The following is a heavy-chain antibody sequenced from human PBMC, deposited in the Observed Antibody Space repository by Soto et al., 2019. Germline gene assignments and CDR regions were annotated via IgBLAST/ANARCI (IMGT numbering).Heavy chain of an antibody. V-gene: IGHV3-74*02. Sequence: EVQLVESGGGLVQPRGSLRLSCAASGFTFSNYWMYWVRQAPGKGLEWVSRINSDGSVASYADSVKGRLTISRDNVKNTLYLQMDSLRAEDTAVYYCARGDCVGGSCYSLAGSFYYYMDAWGKGTTVTVFS. CDR1: GFTFSNYW. CDR3: ARGDCVGGSCYSLAGSFYYYMDA. CDR2: INSDGSVA. J-gene: IGHJ6*03. D-gene: IGHD2-15*01.